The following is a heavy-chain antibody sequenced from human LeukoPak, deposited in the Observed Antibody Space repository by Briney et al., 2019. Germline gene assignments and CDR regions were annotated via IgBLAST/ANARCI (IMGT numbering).Heavy chain of an antibody. D-gene: IGHD2-15*01. CDR3: TTAGYCSGGSCFYYYYYMDV. J-gene: IGHJ6*03. V-gene: IGHV3-15*01. CDR2: IKSKTDGGTT. Sequence: PGGSLRLSCAASGFTFSNAWMSWVRQAPGKGLEWVGRIKSKTDGGTTDYAAPVKGRFTISRDDSKNTLYLQMNSLKTEDTAVYYCTTAGYCSGGSCFYYYYYMDVWGKGTTVTVSS. CDR1: GFTFSNAW.